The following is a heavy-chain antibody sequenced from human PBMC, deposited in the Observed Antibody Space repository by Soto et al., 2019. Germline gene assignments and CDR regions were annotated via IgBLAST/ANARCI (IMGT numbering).Heavy chain of an antibody. CDR2: ISAYNGNT. D-gene: IGHD1-1*01. CDR1: GYTFTSYG. J-gene: IGHJ5*02. V-gene: IGHV1-18*01. Sequence: GASVKVSCKASGYTFTSYGISWVRQAPGQGLEWMGWISAYNGNTNYAQKLQGRVTMTTDTSTSTAYMELRSLRSDDTAVYYCATINLRGTINWFDPWGQGTLVTVSS. CDR3: ATINLRGTINWFDP.